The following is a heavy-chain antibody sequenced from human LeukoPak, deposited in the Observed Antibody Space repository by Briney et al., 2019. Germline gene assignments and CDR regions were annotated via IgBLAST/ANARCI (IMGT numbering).Heavy chain of an antibody. J-gene: IGHJ3*02. D-gene: IGHD3-3*01. CDR3: AKVRDFWSAQGAFDI. Sequence: GGPLRLSCAASGFSFSSYAMSWVGRSPGKGLEGGSAISGSGGSTYYADSVKGRFTISRDNSKNTLYLQMNSLRAEDTAVYYCAKVRDFWSAQGAFDIWGQGTMVTVSS. CDR1: GFSFSSYA. CDR2: ISGSGGST. V-gene: IGHV3-23*01.